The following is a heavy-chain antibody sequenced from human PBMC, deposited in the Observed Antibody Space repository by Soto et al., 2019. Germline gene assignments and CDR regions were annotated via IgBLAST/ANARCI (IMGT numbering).Heavy chain of an antibody. CDR2: ITSSGSTTI. CDR1: GFTFSSYA. Sequence: PGGSLRLSCAASGFTFSSYAMHWVRQAPGKGLEYVSVITSSGSTTIYYADSVKGRFTISRDKAKNSLYLQMNSLRAEDTAVYYCLGFGGNFDYWGQGTQVTVSS. J-gene: IGHJ4*02. CDR3: LGFGGNFDY. V-gene: IGHV3-48*03. D-gene: IGHD3-10*01.